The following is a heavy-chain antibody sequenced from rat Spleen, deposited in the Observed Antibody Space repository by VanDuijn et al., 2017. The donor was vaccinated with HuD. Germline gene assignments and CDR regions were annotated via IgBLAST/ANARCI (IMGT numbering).Heavy chain of an antibody. J-gene: IGHJ2*01. V-gene: IGHV5-7*01. CDR2: ISYDGTSA. D-gene: IGHD1-4*01. Sequence: EVQLVESGGGLVQPGRSLKLSCAASGFTFSDYYMAWVRQAPTKGLEWVATISYDGTSAYYRDSVKGRFTISRDNAKTALYLQMDSLRSEDTATYYCARPNYPGFNYFDYWGLGVMVTVSS. CDR1: GFTFSDYY. CDR3: ARPNYPGFNYFDY.